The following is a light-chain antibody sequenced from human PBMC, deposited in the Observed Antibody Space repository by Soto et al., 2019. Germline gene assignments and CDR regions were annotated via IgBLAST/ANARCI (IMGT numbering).Light chain of an antibody. CDR3: QQYNDWPRT. J-gene: IGKJ1*01. CDR2: SAS. Sequence: EIVMTQSPATLSLSLGERATLSCRASQSVRSNLAWYQQKPGQPPRVFIHSASTKATGIPARFSGSGSGTDFTLTISSLQSEDFAIYYCQQYNDWPRTFGQGTKVDIK. V-gene: IGKV3-15*01. CDR1: QSVRSN.